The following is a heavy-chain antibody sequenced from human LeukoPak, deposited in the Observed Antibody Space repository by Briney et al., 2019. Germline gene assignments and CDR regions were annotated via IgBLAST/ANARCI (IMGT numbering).Heavy chain of an antibody. V-gene: IGHV3-23*01. CDR1: GFTFSSYT. CDR3: AKVYYYDSSGYPPPGNY. J-gene: IGHJ4*02. D-gene: IGHD3-22*01. Sequence: GGSLRLSCAASGFTFSSYTMSWVRQAPGKGLEGVSAISGSGGSTYYADSVKGRFTISRDNSKNTLYLQINSLRAEDTSLYYCAKVYYYDSSGYPPPGNYWGQGTLVTVSS. CDR2: ISGSGGST.